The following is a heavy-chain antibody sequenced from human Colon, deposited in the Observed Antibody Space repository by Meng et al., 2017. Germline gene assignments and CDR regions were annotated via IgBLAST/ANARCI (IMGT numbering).Heavy chain of an antibody. CDR3: ARRNSNNWFDP. J-gene: IGHJ5*02. CDR2: IFHSGTS. CDR1: GASISGDNG. V-gene: IGHV4-4*02. D-gene: IGHD2/OR15-2a*01. Sequence: QVQLQEAGPELGKPSGTLSLTCAVSGASISGDNGWSWVRQTPGKGLEWLGEIFHSGTSNYNPSLKSRVTISVDKSKNQFSLRLSSVTAADTAVYYCARRNSNNWFDPWGQGILVTVSS.